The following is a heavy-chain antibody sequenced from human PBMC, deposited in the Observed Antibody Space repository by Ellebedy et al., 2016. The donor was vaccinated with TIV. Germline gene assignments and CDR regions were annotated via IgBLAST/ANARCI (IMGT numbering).Heavy chain of an antibody. V-gene: IGHV3-21*01. CDR1: GFTFSSYS. Sequence: GESLKISXAASGFTFSSYSMNWVRQAPGKGLEWVSSISSSSSYIYYADSVKGRFTISRDNAKNSLYLQMNSLRAEDTAVYYCARDLDYDFWSGYYTDYYYGMDVWGQGTTVTVSS. D-gene: IGHD3-3*01. CDR2: ISSSSSYI. J-gene: IGHJ6*02. CDR3: ARDLDYDFWSGYYTDYYYGMDV.